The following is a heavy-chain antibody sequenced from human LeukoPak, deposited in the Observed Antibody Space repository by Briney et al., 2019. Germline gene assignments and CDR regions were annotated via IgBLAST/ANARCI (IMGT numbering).Heavy chain of an antibody. Sequence: PGGSLRLSCAASGFTVSSNYRSWVRQAPGKGLEWVSVIYSGGSTYYADSVKGRFTISRDNSKDTLYLQMNSLRAEDTAVYYCARDTGGGNWFDPWGQGTLVTVSS. CDR1: GFTVSSNY. D-gene: IGHD3-16*01. CDR2: IYSGGST. J-gene: IGHJ5*02. CDR3: ARDTGGGNWFDP. V-gene: IGHV3-66*01.